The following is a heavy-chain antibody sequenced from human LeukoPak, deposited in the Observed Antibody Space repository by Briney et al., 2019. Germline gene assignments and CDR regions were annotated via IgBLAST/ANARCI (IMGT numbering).Heavy chain of an antibody. CDR3: ATYSGYDRIFDY. J-gene: IGHJ4*02. D-gene: IGHD5-12*01. V-gene: IGHV3-48*01. CDR1: GFTFSSYG. Sequence: GGSLRLSCAASGFTFSSYGMNWVRQAPGKGLEWVSYISGSSSAIYYTDSVKGRFTISRDNAKKSVYLQMNGLRAEDTGVYYCATYSGYDRIFDYWGQGTLVTVSS. CDR2: ISGSSSAI.